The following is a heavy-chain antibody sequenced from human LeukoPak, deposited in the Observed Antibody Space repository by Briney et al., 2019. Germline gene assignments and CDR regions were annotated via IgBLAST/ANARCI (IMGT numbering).Heavy chain of an antibody. Sequence: SETLSLTCTVSGGSISSSSYYWGWIRQPPGKGLEWIGSIYYSGSTYYNPSLKSRVTISVDTSKNQFSLKLSSVTAADTAVYYCARDFLDYYDSSGLWGQGTLVTVSS. D-gene: IGHD3-22*01. CDR3: ARDFLDYYDSSGL. CDR1: GGSISSSSYY. CDR2: IYYSGST. J-gene: IGHJ4*02. V-gene: IGHV4-39*07.